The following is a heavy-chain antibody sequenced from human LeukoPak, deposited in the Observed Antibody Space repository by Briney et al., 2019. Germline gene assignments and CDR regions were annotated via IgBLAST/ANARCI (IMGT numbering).Heavy chain of an antibody. CDR2: ISNSGTAI. CDR3: ARAINWADAFDI. Sequence: GGSLRLSCAASGFTFSDYYMSWIRQAPGKGLEWVSSISNSGTAIYYADSVKGRFTISRDNAKNSLYLQMNSLRAEDTAVYYCARAINWADAFDIWGQGTMVTVSS. CDR1: GFTFSDYY. V-gene: IGHV3-11*04. D-gene: IGHD1-1*01. J-gene: IGHJ3*02.